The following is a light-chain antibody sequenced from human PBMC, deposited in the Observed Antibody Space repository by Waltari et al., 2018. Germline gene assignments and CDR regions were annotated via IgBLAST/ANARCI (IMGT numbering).Light chain of an antibody. CDR3: CSYAGSSTLV. Sequence: QSARTHPPPLPGSPGQSTPIPSPRTSSMLGTYTLFSWYQKHPGQAPKCVIYEVSQRPSGVSDRFSGSKSGNTASLTISGLQAEDEADYYCCSYAGSSTLVFGGGTKLTVL. CDR2: EVS. V-gene: IGLV2-23*02. CDR1: SSMLGTYTL. J-gene: IGLJ2*01.